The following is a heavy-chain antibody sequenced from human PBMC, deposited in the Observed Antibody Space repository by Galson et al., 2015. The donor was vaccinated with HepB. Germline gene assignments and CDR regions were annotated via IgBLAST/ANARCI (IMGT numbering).Heavy chain of an antibody. Sequence: SVKVSCKASGYTFTSYGISWVRQAPGQGLEWMGWISAYNGNTNYAQKLQGRVTMTTDTSTSTAYMELRSLRSDDTAVYYCAREVLYSSSSGVYFDYWGQGTLVTVSS. CDR1: GYTFTSYG. J-gene: IGHJ4*02. V-gene: IGHV1-18*04. CDR2: ISAYNGNT. D-gene: IGHD6-6*01. CDR3: AREVLYSSSSGVYFDY.